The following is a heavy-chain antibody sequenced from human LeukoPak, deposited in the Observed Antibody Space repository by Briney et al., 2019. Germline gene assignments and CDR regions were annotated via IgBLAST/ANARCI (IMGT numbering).Heavy chain of an antibody. D-gene: IGHD3-10*01. CDR3: ANALITMVRGVLDY. CDR2: ISGSGGST. CDR1: GFTFSSYA. V-gene: IGHV3-23*01. Sequence: GGSLRLSCAASGFTFSSYAMSWVRQAPGKGLEWVSAISGSGGSTYYAVSVKGRFTISRDNSKNTLYLQMNSLRAEDTAVYYCANALITMVRGVLDYWGQGTLVTVSS. J-gene: IGHJ4*02.